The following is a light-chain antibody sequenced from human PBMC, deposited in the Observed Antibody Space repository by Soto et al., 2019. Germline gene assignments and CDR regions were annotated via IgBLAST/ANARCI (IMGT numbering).Light chain of an antibody. Sequence: DIQMTQSPSSLSASVGDRVTISCRASQSISSYLNWHQQKPGKAPKLLIYAASSLQSGVPSRFSGSGSGTDFTLTISSLEPEDFATYYCQSSYSTPITFGYGTRLAI. CDR3: QSSYSTPIT. J-gene: IGKJ5*01. CDR2: AAS. V-gene: IGKV1-39*01. CDR1: QSISSY.